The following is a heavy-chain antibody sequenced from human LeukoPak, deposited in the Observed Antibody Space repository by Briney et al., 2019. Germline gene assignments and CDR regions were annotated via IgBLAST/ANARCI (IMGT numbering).Heavy chain of an antibody. CDR1: GYTLTGYY. J-gene: IGHJ4*02. CDR3: ARDRRRSWSRIDY. Sequence: ASVKVSCKASGYTLTGYYMHWVRQAPGQGLEWMGWINTSTGNPTYAQGFTGRFVFSLDTSVSTAYLQISSLKAEDTAVYYCARDRRRSWSRIDYWGQGTLVTVSS. D-gene: IGHD6-13*01. V-gene: IGHV7-4-1*02. CDR2: INTSTGNP.